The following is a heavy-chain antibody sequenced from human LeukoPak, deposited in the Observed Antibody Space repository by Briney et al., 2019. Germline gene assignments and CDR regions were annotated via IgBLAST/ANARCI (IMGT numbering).Heavy chain of an antibody. CDR2: VYHSGST. Sequence: SETLSLTCTVSGGSISTSNYYWGWIRQPPGKGLEWIGEVYHSGSTNYNPSLKSRVTISVDKSKNQFSLKLSSVTAADTAVYYCAGAYCGGDCYSGRTFDIWGQGTMVTVSS. D-gene: IGHD2-21*02. J-gene: IGHJ3*02. CDR1: GGSISTSNYY. V-gene: IGHV4-39*07. CDR3: AGAYCGGDCYSGRTFDI.